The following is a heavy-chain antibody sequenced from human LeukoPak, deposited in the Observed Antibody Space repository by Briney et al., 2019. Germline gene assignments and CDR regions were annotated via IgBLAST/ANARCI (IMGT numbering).Heavy chain of an antibody. J-gene: IGHJ4*02. CDR2: INWNGGST. CDR3: ASRGYSGYDYFDY. Sequence: RPGGSLRLSCAASGFTFDDYGMSWVRHAPGKGLEWDSGINWNGGSTGYADSVKGRFTISRDNAKNSLYLQMNSLRAEDTAVYYCASRGYSGYDYFDYWGQGTLVTVSS. CDR1: GFTFDDYG. V-gene: IGHV3-20*04. D-gene: IGHD5-12*01.